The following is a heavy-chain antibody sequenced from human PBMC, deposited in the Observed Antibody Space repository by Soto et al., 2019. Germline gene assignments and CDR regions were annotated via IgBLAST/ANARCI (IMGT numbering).Heavy chain of an antibody. D-gene: IGHD2-2*01. V-gene: IGHV3-30*18. J-gene: IGHJ4*02. CDR3: AKETYSSTSCPTHY. CDR1: GFTFSSYG. CDR2: ISYDGSNK. Sequence: GGSLRLSCAASGFTFSSYGMHWVRQAPGKGLEWVAVISYDGSNKYYADSVKGRFTISRDNSKNTLYLQMNSLRAEDTAVYYCAKETYSSTSCPTHYWGQGTLVTVSS.